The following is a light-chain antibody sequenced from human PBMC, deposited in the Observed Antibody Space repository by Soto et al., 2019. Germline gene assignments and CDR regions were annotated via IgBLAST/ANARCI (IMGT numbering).Light chain of an antibody. CDR1: QALSNY. CDR3: QQLSRYPLT. Sequence: DIQLTRSPSVLSASVGDTVSITCRASQALSNYLAWYQQNPGKAPDLLIYSGSTIHSADPSRFSGSGSETEFSLTIRVLQPEDVATYYCQQLSRYPLTFGGGTKVDIK. CDR2: SGS. J-gene: IGKJ4*01. V-gene: IGKV1-9*01.